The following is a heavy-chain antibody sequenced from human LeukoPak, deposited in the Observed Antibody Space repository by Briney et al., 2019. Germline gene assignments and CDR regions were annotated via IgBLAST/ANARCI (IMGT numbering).Heavy chain of an antibody. Sequence: GGSLRLSCAASGFTVSNNYMSWVRQAPGKGLEWVSVIYSGGSTYYADSVKGRFTISRDNSKNTMYLQMNSLRAEDTAVYYCARDQRYCSGGSCYPGNFDYWGQGTLVTVSS. J-gene: IGHJ4*02. D-gene: IGHD2-15*01. V-gene: IGHV3-66*01. CDR1: GFTVSNNY. CDR3: ARDQRYCSGGSCYPGNFDY. CDR2: IYSGGST.